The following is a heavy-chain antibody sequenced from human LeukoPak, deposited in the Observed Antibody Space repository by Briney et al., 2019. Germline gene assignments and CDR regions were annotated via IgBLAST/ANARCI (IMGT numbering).Heavy chain of an antibody. CDR2: IYTSGIISGNT. J-gene: IGHJ3*02. CDR1: GGSTSSYY. D-gene: IGHD3-22*01. CDR3: ARDRYYYDTSGYYSTFDT. V-gene: IGHV4-4*07. Sequence: SQTLSLTCTVSGGSTSSYYWSWIRQPPGKGLEWIGRIYTSGIISGNTNYNPSLKSRVTMSVDTSKNQFSLKLTSVTAADTAVYYCARDRYYYDTSGYYSTFDTWGQGTMVTVSS.